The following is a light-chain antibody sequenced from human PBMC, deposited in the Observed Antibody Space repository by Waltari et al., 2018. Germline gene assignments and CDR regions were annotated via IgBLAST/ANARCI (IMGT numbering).Light chain of an antibody. J-gene: IGLJ1*01. CDR1: SSNIGNNY. Sequence: QSVLTQPPSVSAAPGQKVTISCSGSSSNIGNNYVSWYQQLPGTAPKLLIYDNNKRPSGIPDRCSGSKSGTSATLGITGLQTGDEADYYCGAWDSSLSVYVFGTGTKVTV. CDR2: DNN. V-gene: IGLV1-51*01. CDR3: GAWDSSLSVYV.